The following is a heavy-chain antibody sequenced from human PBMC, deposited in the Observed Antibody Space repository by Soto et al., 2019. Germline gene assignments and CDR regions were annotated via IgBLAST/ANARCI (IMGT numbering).Heavy chain of an antibody. D-gene: IGHD3-10*02. V-gene: IGHV1-2*04. Sequence: QVQLVQSGAEVKKPGASVKVSCKASGYTFAGYYLHWVRQAPGQGLEWMGWINPNSGDTNYAQKFQGWVTMTRDTSISTGYMELSRLKSDDTAVYYCARAQTTVTTMFGNYYYMDVWGKGTAVTVSS. J-gene: IGHJ6*03. CDR2: INPNSGDT. CDR3: ARAQTTVTTMFGNYYYMDV. CDR1: GYTFAGYY.